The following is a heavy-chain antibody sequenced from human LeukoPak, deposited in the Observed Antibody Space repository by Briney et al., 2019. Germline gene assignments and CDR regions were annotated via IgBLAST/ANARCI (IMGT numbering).Heavy chain of an antibody. Sequence: PGGSLRLSCGASGFTFSSYCMSWVREATGKGREGVANIKQEGSEKYYVDSVKGRFTISRDNAKNSLYLQMNSLRAEDTAVYYCARDSPYWYSNPLDYWGQGTLVTVSS. D-gene: IGHD6-13*01. CDR1: GFTFSSYC. V-gene: IGHV3-7*01. J-gene: IGHJ4*02. CDR3: ARDSPYWYSNPLDY. CDR2: IKQEGSEK.